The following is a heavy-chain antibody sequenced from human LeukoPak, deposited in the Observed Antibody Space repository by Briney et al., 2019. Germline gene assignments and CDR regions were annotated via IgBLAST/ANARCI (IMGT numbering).Heavy chain of an antibody. CDR3: AKSRDSSGYYLSYFDY. D-gene: IGHD3-22*01. J-gene: IGHJ4*02. Sequence: PGGSLRLSCAASGFTFNNYAMSWDRQAPGKGLEWVSTITGSGGSTYYADSVKGRFTISRDNSNNTLYLQMNSLRAEDTAVYYCAKSRDSSGYYLSYFDYWGQGTLVTVSS. CDR2: ITGSGGST. CDR1: GFTFNNYA. V-gene: IGHV3-23*01.